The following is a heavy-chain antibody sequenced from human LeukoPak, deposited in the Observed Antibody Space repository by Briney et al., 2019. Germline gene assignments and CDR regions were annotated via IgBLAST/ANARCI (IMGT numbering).Heavy chain of an antibody. J-gene: IGHJ6*02. V-gene: IGHV3-30*18. CDR2: ISYDGSNK. CDR3: AKGAAGLYYYYYYGMDV. D-gene: IGHD6-13*01. Sequence: GGSLRRSCAASGFTFSSYGMHWVRQAPGKGLEWVAVISYDGSNKYYADSVKGRFTISRDNSKNTLYLQMNSLRAEDTAVYYCAKGAAGLYYYYYYGMDVWGQGTTVTVSS. CDR1: GFTFSSYG.